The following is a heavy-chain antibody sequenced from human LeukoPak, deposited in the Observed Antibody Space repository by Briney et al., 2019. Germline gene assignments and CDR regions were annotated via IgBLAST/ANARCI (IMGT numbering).Heavy chain of an antibody. CDR2: VSTSSTTI. CDR3: ARVIAIHTVTPFDH. V-gene: IGHV3-48*04. J-gene: IGHJ4*02. Sequence: GGSLRLSCAASGFTFSSHRMHWVRQAPGQGLEWVAYVSTSSTTIRYADSVKGRFTISRDDAKNSLSLQMNSLRVEDTAVYYCARVIAIHTVTPFDHWGQGTLVTVSS. CDR1: GFTFSSHR. D-gene: IGHD4-11*01.